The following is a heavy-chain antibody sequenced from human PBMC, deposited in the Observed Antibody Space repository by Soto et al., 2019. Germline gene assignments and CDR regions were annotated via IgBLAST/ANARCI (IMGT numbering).Heavy chain of an antibody. CDR3: AKDRDFWSGNYGVGTYNWFDH. J-gene: IGHJ5*02. CDR2: ISYDGSNR. D-gene: IGHD3-3*01. CDR1: GFSFSSYA. V-gene: IGHV3-30*18. Sequence: QVQLVESGGGVVQPGRSLRLSCAASGFSFSSYAMHWVRQAPGKGLEWVAVISYDGSNRYYVDSVKGRVNISRDNSKKTLFLEMDSLKEEDTARYYCAKDRDFWSGNYGVGTYNWFDHWGQGTLVTVSS.